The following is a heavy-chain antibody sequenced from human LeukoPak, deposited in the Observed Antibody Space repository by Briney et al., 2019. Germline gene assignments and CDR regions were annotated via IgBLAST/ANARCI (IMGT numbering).Heavy chain of an antibody. V-gene: IGHV5-51*01. CDR1: GYSFTSYW. J-gene: IGHJ4*02. CDR3: ATAYYYGSGTYYNGFDY. D-gene: IGHD3-10*01. CDR2: IYPGDSDT. Sequence: GESLKISCKGSGYSFTSYWIGWVRQMPGKGLEWMGIIYPGDSDTRYSPSFQGLVTISADKSISTAYLQWSSPKASDTAMYYCATAYYYGSGTYYNGFDYWGQGTLVTVSS.